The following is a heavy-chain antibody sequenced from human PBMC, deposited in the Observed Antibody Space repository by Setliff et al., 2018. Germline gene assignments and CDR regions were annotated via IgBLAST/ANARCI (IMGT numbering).Heavy chain of an antibody. J-gene: IGHJ4*02. CDR2: IIPIFGTA. V-gene: IGHV1-69*06. Sequence: SVTVSCKASGGTFSSYAISWVRQAPGQGLEWMGRIIPIFGTANYAQKFQGRVTITADKSTSTAYMELSSLRSEDTAVYYCARDRPPYYYDSSGYYYSAGNFDYWGQGTLVTVSS. CDR3: ARDRPPYYYDSSGYYYSAGNFDY. D-gene: IGHD3-22*01. CDR1: GGTFSSYA.